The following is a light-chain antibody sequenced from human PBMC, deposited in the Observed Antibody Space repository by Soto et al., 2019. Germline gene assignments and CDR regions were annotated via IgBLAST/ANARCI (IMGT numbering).Light chain of an antibody. Sequence: EIVLTQSPGTLSLSPGERATLSCRASQSVSSSYLAWYQQKPGQAPRLLIYGASSRATGIPDRFSDSGSGTDFTFTISRLEPGDFAVYYCQQYGSSHTFGQGTKLEIK. CDR2: GAS. V-gene: IGKV3-20*01. CDR3: QQYGSSHT. CDR1: QSVSSSY. J-gene: IGKJ2*01.